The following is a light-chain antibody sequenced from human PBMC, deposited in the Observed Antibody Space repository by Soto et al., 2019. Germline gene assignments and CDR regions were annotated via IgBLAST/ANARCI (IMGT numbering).Light chain of an antibody. CDR2: GAS. V-gene: IGKV3-15*01. CDR3: QQYNNWPPIT. Sequence: EIVLTQSPDTLSLSPGERATFSCRATQSVSSNLAWYQQKPGQAPRLLIYGASTRATGIPARFSGSGSGTEFTLTISSLQSEDFAVYYCQQYNNWPPITFGQGTRLEIK. CDR1: QSVSSN. J-gene: IGKJ5*01.